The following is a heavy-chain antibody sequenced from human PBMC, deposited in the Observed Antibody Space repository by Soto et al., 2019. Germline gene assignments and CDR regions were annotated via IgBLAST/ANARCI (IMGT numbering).Heavy chain of an antibody. CDR2: IYHTAST. CDR3: ARLASRSSLGDDYGKDV. D-gene: IGHD2-15*01. CDR1: GGCVRSSNW. J-gene: IGHJ6*02. V-gene: IGHV4-4*02. Sequence: TLSISCAISGGCVRSSNWWSSVGQPPEKGLEWIGEIYHTASTTYNPSLKSRVPISVDKSKNQFSLKLSSVTAADTAVYYCARLASRSSLGDDYGKDVWGQGTTVTVSS.